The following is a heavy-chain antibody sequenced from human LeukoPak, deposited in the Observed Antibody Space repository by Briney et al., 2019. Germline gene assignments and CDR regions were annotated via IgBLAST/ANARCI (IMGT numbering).Heavy chain of an antibody. CDR1: GFTFSSYA. CDR2: ISGSGGST. J-gene: IGHJ3*02. V-gene: IGHV3-23*01. Sequence: PGGPLRLSCAASGFTFSSYAMSWVRQAPGKGLEWVSAISGSGGSTYYADSVKGRFTISRDNSKNTLYLQMNSLRAEDTAVYYCAKDLGYCSSTSCYDAFDIWGQGTMVTVSS. D-gene: IGHD2-2*01. CDR3: AKDLGYCSSTSCYDAFDI.